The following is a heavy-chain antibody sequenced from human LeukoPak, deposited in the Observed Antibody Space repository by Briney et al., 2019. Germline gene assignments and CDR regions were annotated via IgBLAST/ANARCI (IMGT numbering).Heavy chain of an antibody. Sequence: SQTLSLTCAISGDSFSSNSAAWNWLRQSPSRGLEWLVRTYYRSKWYNDYAVSVKSRITINPDTSKNQFSLQLNSVTPEDTAVYYCAREARITGIAAAGTGFDPWGQGTLVTVSS. CDR2: TYYRSKWYN. D-gene: IGHD6-13*01. V-gene: IGHV6-1*01. CDR3: AREARITGIAAAGTGFDP. CDR1: GDSFSSNSAA. J-gene: IGHJ5*02.